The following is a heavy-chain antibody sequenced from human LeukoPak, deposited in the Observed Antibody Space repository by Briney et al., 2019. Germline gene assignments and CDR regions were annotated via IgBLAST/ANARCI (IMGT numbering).Heavy chain of an antibody. J-gene: IGHJ4*02. CDR3: AKVISSFSGYDSY. V-gene: IGHV3-23*01. CDR1: GFTFSSYW. CDR2: ISDGGHHR. Sequence: GGSLRLSCAASGFTFSSYWMHWVRQAPGKGLEWVSSISDGGHHRFYADSVRGRFTISRDNSKNTLYLQMDSLRAEDTAVYYCAKVISSFSGYDSYWGQGTLVTVSS. D-gene: IGHD5-12*01.